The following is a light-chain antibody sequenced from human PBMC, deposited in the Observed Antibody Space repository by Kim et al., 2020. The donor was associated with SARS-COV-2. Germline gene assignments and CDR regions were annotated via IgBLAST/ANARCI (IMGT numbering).Light chain of an antibody. Sequence: SPGEGAPLSCTASQVVSSFVAWYRQKPGQAPSPLIYDASNRATGIPARFSGIGSGTDFTLTISSLEPEDFAVYYCQQRSNWPPRVTFGQGTKLEIK. J-gene: IGKJ2*01. CDR2: DAS. V-gene: IGKV3-11*01. CDR3: QQRSNWPPRVT. CDR1: QVVSSF.